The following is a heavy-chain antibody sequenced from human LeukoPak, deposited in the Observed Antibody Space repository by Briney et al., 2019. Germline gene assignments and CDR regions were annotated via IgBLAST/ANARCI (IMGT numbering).Heavy chain of an antibody. Sequence: GGSLRLSCAASEFTFSDYYMSWIRQAPGKGLEWVSAISGSGGSTYYADSVKGRFTISRDNSKNTLYLQMNSLRAEDTAVYYCANPYYYGSGSYQSAFDIWGQGTMVTVSS. CDR3: ANPYYYGSGSYQSAFDI. CDR1: EFTFSDYY. J-gene: IGHJ3*02. V-gene: IGHV3-23*01. D-gene: IGHD3-10*01. CDR2: ISGSGGST.